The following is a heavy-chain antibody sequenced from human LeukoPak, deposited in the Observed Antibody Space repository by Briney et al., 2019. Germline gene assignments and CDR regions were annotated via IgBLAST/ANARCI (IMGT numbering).Heavy chain of an antibody. CDR3: ARGGSSPDY. V-gene: IGHV3-7*01. D-gene: IGHD6-13*01. CDR2: IKQDGSEK. Sequence: PGGSLRLSCAASGFTFSSRWMSWVRQAPGKGLEWVANIKQDGSEKYYVDSVKGRFTISRDNAKNSLYLQMNSLRAEDTAVYYCARGGSSPDYWGQGTLVTVSS. CDR1: GFTFSSRW. J-gene: IGHJ4*02.